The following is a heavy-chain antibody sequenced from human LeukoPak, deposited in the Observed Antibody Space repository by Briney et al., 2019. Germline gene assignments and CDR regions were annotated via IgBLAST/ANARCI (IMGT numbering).Heavy chain of an antibody. CDR3: ARVAARLAPKDYYYYYMDV. V-gene: IGHV3-21*01. D-gene: IGHD6-6*01. J-gene: IGHJ6*03. Sequence: GGSLRLSCAASGFTFSSYSMNWVRQAPGKGLEWVSSISSSSSYIYYADSVKGRFTISRDNAKNSLYLQMNSLRAEDTAVYYCARVAARLAPKDYYYYYMDVWGKGTTVTVSS. CDR2: ISSSSSYI. CDR1: GFTFSSYS.